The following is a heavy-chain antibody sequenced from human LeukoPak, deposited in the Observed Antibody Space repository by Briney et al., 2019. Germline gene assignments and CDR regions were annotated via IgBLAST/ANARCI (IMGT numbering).Heavy chain of an antibody. CDR3: ARDTLVRPYFDY. J-gene: IGHJ4*02. CDR1: GFTFSSTA. V-gene: IGHV3-20*04. D-gene: IGHD6-13*01. Sequence: GGSLRLSCAASGFTFSSTALSWVRQAPGKGLEWVSGINWNGGSTGYADSVKGRFTISRDNAKNSLYLQMNSLRAEDTALYYCARDTLVRPYFDYWGQGTLVTVSS. CDR2: INWNGGST.